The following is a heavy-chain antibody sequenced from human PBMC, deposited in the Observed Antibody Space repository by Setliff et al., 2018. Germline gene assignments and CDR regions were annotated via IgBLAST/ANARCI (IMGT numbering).Heavy chain of an antibody. J-gene: IGHJ4*02. Sequence: GGSLRLSCAASGFTFSSYRMHWVRQAPGKGLEWVSSISGGGRYTYSADSVRGRFTISRDNSKNTLYLQMNSLRPEDTAVYYCARTCSGSGCYAGLESWGQGTPVTVSS. CDR1: GFTFSSYR. CDR2: ISGGGRYT. CDR3: ARTCSGSGCYAGLES. D-gene: IGHD2-15*01. V-gene: IGHV3-21*01.